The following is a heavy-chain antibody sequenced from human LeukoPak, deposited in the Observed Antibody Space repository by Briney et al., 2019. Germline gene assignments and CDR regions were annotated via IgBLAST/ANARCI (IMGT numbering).Heavy chain of an antibody. CDR2: INHSGST. CDR1: GGSFSGYY. CDR3: ARAYGGRVRYGMDV. D-gene: IGHD4-23*01. J-gene: IGHJ6*02. V-gene: IGHV4-34*01. Sequence: SETLSLTCAVYGGSFSGYYWSWIRQPPGKGPGWNGEINHSGSTNYNPSLKSRVTISVDTSKNQFSLKLSSVTAADTAVYYCARAYGGRVRYGMDVWGQGTTVTVSS.